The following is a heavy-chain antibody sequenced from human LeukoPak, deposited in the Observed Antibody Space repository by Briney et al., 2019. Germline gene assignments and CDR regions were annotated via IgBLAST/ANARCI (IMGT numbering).Heavy chain of an antibody. J-gene: IGHJ6*03. CDR1: GFTFTEYS. Sequence: GESLRLSCVASGFTFTEYSIIWVRQAPGKGLEWVSFISDISDRSSTIHYADSVKGRFTISRDNAERSVYLQMNSLRADDTAVYYCARVRGPTLKTCYMDVWGTGTTVTVSS. CDR2: ISDRSSTI. V-gene: IGHV3-48*04. D-gene: IGHD3-10*01. CDR3: ARVRGPTLKTCYMDV.